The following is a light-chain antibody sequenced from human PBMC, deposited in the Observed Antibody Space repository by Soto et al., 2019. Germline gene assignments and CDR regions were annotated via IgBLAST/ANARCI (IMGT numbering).Light chain of an antibody. CDR3: QQRVNWPPT. V-gene: IGKV3-11*01. CDR1: QSVGSY. J-gene: IGKJ4*01. CDR2: DAS. Sequence: EVVLTQSPATLSLSPGERATLSCRASQSVGSYLAWYQQKPGQAPRLLFFDASNRATGVPDRFSAGGSGTDFTLIISSLEPEDFAVYYCQQRVNWPPTFGGGTKVEI.